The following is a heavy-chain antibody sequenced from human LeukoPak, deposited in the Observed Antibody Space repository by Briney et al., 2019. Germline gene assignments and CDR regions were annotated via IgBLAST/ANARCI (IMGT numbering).Heavy chain of an antibody. J-gene: IGHJ3*02. D-gene: IGHD3-3*01. CDR2: ISSSGSTI. CDR1: GGSFSGYY. V-gene: IGHV3-11*04. Sequence: LSLTCAVYGGSFSGYYWSWIRQAPGKGLEWVSYISSSGSTIYYADSVKGRFTISRDNAKNSLYLQMNSLRAEDTAVYYCARGGVASDAFDIWGQGTMVTVSS. CDR3: ARGGVASDAFDI.